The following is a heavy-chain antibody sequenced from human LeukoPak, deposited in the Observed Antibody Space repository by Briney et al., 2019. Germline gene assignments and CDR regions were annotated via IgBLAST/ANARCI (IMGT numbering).Heavy chain of an antibody. J-gene: IGHJ4*02. V-gene: IGHV3-48*01. D-gene: IGHD2-21*02. CDR1: GFTFSSYS. Sequence: GGSLRLSCAASGFTFSSYSMNWVRQAPGKGLEWVSYISSSSSTIYYADSVKGRFTISRDNSKNTLYLQMNSLRAEDTAVYYCARDAGIAYCGGDCYSDWGQGTLVTVSS. CDR3: ARDAGIAYCGGDCYSD. CDR2: ISSSSSTI.